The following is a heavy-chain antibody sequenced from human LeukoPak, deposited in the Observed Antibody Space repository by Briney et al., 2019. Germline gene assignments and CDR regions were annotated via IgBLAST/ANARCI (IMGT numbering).Heavy chain of an antibody. CDR1: GFTFSSYS. J-gene: IGHJ4*02. CDR3: ARDRRVDGDPIDY. CDR2: IGGSSSTI. Sequence: GGSLRLSCAASGFTFSSYSMNWVRQAPGKGLECVSYIGGSSSTISYADSVKGRFTISRDNAKNSLYPQLNSLRDEDTAVYYCARDRRVDGDPIDYWGQGTLVIVSS. D-gene: IGHD4-17*01. V-gene: IGHV3-48*02.